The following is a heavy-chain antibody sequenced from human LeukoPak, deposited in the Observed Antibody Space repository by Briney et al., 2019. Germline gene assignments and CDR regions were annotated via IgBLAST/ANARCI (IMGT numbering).Heavy chain of an antibody. CDR3: ARGYRAGFRGASLMLFDY. J-gene: IGHJ4*02. D-gene: IGHD3-10*01. Sequence: SETLSLTCTVSGYSISSGYYWGWIRQPPGKGLEWIGSIYHSGGTSYNPSLKSRVTISEDPSKNQSSLKLSSVTAADTAVYYCARGYRAGFRGASLMLFDYWGQGTLVTVSS. V-gene: IGHV4-38-2*02. CDR1: GYSISSGYY. CDR2: IYHSGGT.